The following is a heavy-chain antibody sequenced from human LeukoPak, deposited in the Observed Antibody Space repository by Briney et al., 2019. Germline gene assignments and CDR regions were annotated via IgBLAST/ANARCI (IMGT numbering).Heavy chain of an antibody. D-gene: IGHD1-20*01. CDR3: ARVEYNWNDEGFDY. Sequence: SETLSLTCTVSGGSISSGDYYWSWIRQPPGKGLEWIGYIYYSGSTYYNPSLESRVTISVDTSKNQFSLKLSSVTAADTAVYYCARVEYNWNDEGFDYWGQGTLVTVSS. V-gene: IGHV4-30-4*08. J-gene: IGHJ4*02. CDR2: IYYSGST. CDR1: GGSISSGDYY.